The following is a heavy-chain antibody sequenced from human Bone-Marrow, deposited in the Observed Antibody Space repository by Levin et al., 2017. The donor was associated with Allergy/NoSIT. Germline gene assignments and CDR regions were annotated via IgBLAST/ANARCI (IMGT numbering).Heavy chain of an antibody. CDR3: AKSRGYGLGKESNWFDP. V-gene: IGHV3-23*01. J-gene: IGHJ5*02. Sequence: GESLKISCAASGFTFNRFAMTWVRQAPGKGLEWVSGIVGLGATTYYADSVKGRFTISRDNSKNTLYLQMTSLRVEDTAIYYCAKSRGYGLGKESNWFDPWGQGTLVTVSS. CDR2: IVGLGATT. D-gene: IGHD3-10*01. CDR1: GFTFNRFA.